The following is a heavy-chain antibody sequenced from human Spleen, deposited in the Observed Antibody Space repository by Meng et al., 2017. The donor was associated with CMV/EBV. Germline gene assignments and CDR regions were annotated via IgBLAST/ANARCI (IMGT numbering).Heavy chain of an antibody. CDR3: ASRRYPL. Sequence: GGSLRLSCAASGFTFKAYSMTWVRQAPGKGLEWISYISTSGSGSSMYYADSVKGRFTISRDNAKDSLYLQMGSLRVEDTGVYYCASRRYPLWGQGTLVTVSS. D-gene: IGHD1-1*01. CDR1: GFTFKAYS. V-gene: IGHV3-11*04. CDR2: ISTSGSGSSM. J-gene: IGHJ4*02.